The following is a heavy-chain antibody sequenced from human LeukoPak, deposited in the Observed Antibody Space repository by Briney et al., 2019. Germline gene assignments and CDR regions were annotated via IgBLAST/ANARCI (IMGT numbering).Heavy chain of an antibody. CDR2: ISYEGSNK. CDR3: ASSYYDFWSGYLGNWFDP. J-gene: IGHJ5*02. Sequence: EGSPRLSCAASGFTFSSYAMHWVRQAPGKGLEWVAVISYEGSNKYYADSVKGRFTISRDNSKNTLYLQMNSLRAEDTAVYYCASSYYDFWSGYLGNWFDPWGQGTLVTVSS. V-gene: IGHV3-30-3*01. CDR1: GFTFSSYA. D-gene: IGHD3-3*01.